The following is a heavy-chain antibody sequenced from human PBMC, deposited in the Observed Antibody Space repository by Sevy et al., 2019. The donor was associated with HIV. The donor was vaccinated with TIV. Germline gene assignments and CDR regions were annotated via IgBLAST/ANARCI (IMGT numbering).Heavy chain of an antibody. J-gene: IGHJ4*02. V-gene: IGHV4-59*08. D-gene: IGHD1-26*01. CDR2: IYYNGHI. CDR1: GGPITSLY. CDR3: AGENAWGRGYS. Sequence: SETLSLTCTVSGGPITSLYWNWIRQPPGKGLEWIANIYYNGHINYNPSLKSRVTLSLDTSNNQCSLSLGSVTAEDTAMYYCAGENAWGRGYSWGQGTLVTVSS.